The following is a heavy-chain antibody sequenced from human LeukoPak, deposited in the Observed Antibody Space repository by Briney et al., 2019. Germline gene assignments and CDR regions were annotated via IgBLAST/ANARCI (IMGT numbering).Heavy chain of an antibody. V-gene: IGHV1-2*02. J-gene: IGHJ4*02. CDR3: ARGGRMGIAAAGTVDY. CDR1: GYTFTGYY. D-gene: IGHD6-13*01. CDR2: INPNSGGT. Sequence: GASVKVSCKASGYTFTGYYMHWVRQAPGQGLEWMGWINPNSGGTNSAQKFQGRVTMTRDTSISTAYMELSRLRSDDTAVYYCARGGRMGIAAAGTVDYWGQGTLVTVSS.